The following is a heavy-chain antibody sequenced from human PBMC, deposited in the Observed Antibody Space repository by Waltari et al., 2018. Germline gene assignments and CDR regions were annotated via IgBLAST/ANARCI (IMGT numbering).Heavy chain of an antibody. CDR3: ARAPPTGPYYYYYSGMDV. J-gene: IGHJ6*02. CDR2: ISSSSSTI. D-gene: IGHD2-8*02. CDR1: GFTFSSYR. Sequence: EVQLVESGGGLVQPGGSLRLSCAASGFTFSSYRMNWVRQAPGKGLEWVSYISSSSSTIYYADSVKGRFTISRDNAKNSLYLQMNSLRAEDTAVYYCARAPPTGPYYYYYSGMDVWGQGTTVTVSS. V-gene: IGHV3-48*01.